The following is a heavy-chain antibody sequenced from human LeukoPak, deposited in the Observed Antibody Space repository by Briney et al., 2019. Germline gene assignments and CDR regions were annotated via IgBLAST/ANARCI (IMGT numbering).Heavy chain of an antibody. J-gene: IGHJ4*02. V-gene: IGHV4-4*02. CDR3: SRGSGPFCPFGY. CDR1: GGSISGTNW. CDR2: ISLAGQT. Sequence: SGTLSLTCGVSGGSISGTNWWSWVRQPPGQGLEWIGEISLAGQTNYNPSLNGQVTMSLDKSSNQLSLHLTSVTAADTATYFCSRGSGPFCPFGYWGQGTLVIVSS. D-gene: IGHD1-26*01.